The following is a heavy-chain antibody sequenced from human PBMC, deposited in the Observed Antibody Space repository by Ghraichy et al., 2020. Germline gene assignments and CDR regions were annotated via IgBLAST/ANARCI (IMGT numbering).Heavy chain of an antibody. Sequence: SETLSLTCTVSGGSISSSSYYWGWIRQPPGKGLEWIGSIYYSGSTYYNPSLKSRVTISVDTSKNQFSLKLSSVTAADTAVYYCARATIMVRAYYFDYWGQGTLVTVSS. J-gene: IGHJ4*02. CDR3: ARATIMVRAYYFDY. CDR2: IYYSGST. V-gene: IGHV4-39*01. D-gene: IGHD3-10*01. CDR1: GGSISSSSYY.